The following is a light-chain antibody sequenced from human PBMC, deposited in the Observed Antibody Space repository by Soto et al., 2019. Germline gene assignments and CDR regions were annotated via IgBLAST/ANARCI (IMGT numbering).Light chain of an antibody. CDR2: DAS. CDR3: QQRSNWPGT. Sequence: EIVLTQSPVTLSLSPGESATLSCRASQNVRSYLAWYQQRPGQAPRLLIYDASTRATGIPARFSGSGSGTDFTLSISSLEHEDFVVYYCQQRSNWPGTFGGGTKVEIK. CDR1: QNVRSY. J-gene: IGKJ4*01. V-gene: IGKV3-11*01.